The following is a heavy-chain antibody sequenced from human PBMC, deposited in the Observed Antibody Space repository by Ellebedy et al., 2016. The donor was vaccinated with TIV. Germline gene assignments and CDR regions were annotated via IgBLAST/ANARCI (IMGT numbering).Heavy chain of an antibody. J-gene: IGHJ3*02. CDR2: ISAYNGNT. Sequence: AASVKVSCKASGYTFTSYGISWVRQAPGQGLEWMGWISAYNGNTNYAQKLQGRVTMTTDTSTSTAYMELRSLRSDDTAVYYCAREDHGGQQLVVWYAFDIWGQGTMVTVSS. D-gene: IGHD6-13*01. CDR3: AREDHGGQQLVVWYAFDI. CDR1: GYTFTSYG. V-gene: IGHV1-18*01.